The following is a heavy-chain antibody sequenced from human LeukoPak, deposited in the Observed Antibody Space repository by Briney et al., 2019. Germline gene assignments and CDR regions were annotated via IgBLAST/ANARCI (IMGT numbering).Heavy chain of an antibody. CDR2: INPNSGGT. D-gene: IGHD6-19*01. J-gene: IGHJ4*02. CDR1: GYTFTGFY. CDR3: ARPTLRGSGWSPYDY. V-gene: IGHV1-2*02. Sequence: ASVKVSCKASGYTFTGFYIHWVRQAPGQGLEWMGWINPNSGGTNYAQKFQGRVTMTRDTSISTAYMELSRLRSDDTAVYYCARPTLRGSGWSPYDYWGQGTLVTVSS.